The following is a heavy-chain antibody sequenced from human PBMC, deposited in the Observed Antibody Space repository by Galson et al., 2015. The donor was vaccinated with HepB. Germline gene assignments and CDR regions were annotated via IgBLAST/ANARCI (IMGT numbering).Heavy chain of an antibody. J-gene: IGHJ4*02. V-gene: IGHV5-10-1*01. CDR1: GYSFTSYW. CDR3: ARHVDTAMVTGDY. Sequence: QSGAEVKKPGESLKISCKGSGYSFTSYWIGWVRQMPGKGLEWMGRIDPSDSYTNYSPSFQGHVTISADKSISTAYLQRSSLKASDTAMYYCARHVDTAMVTGDYWGQGTLVTVSS. D-gene: IGHD5-18*01. CDR2: IDPSDSYT.